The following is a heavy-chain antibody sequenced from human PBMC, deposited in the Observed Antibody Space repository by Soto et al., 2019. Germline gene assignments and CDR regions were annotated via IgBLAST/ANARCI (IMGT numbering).Heavy chain of an antibody. Sequence: QVQLQESGPGLVKPSQTLSLTCTVSGGSISSGGYYWSWIRQHPGKGLEWIGYIYYSGSTYHNPSLTSRVTISVDTSKNQFSLKLSSVTAADTAVYYCARALGYDILTGYYNENWFDPWGQGTLVTVSS. J-gene: IGHJ5*02. CDR3: ARALGYDILTGYYNENWFDP. D-gene: IGHD3-9*01. CDR2: IYYSGST. V-gene: IGHV4-31*03. CDR1: GGSISSGGYY.